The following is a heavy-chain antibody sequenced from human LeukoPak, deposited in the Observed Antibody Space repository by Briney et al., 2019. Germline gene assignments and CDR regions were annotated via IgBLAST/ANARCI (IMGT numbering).Heavy chain of an antibody. V-gene: IGHV4-4*07. CDR1: GGSISSYY. D-gene: IGHD6-6*01. CDR2: IYTSGST. CDR3: ASTSIAARPPGVARTDAFDI. Sequence: SETLSLICAVSGGSISSYYWSWIRQPAGKGLEWIGRIYTSGSTNYNPSLKSRVTMSVDTSKNQFSLKLSSVTAADTAVYYCASTSIAARPPGVARTDAFDIWGQGTMVTVSS. J-gene: IGHJ3*02.